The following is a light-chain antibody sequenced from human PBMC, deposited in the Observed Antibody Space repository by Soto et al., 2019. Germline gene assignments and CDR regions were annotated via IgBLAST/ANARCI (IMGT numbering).Light chain of an antibody. J-gene: IGLJ2*01. CDR2: EVN. CDR3: SSYAGSNIVI. Sequence: QSALTQPPSASGSPGQSITISCTGTSSDVGGYNYVSWYQQHPGNAPKLIIHEVNKRPSGVPDRFSGSKSGNTASLTVTGLHAEDEADYYCSSYAGSNIVIFGEGTKLTVL. V-gene: IGLV2-8*01. CDR1: SSDVGGYNY.